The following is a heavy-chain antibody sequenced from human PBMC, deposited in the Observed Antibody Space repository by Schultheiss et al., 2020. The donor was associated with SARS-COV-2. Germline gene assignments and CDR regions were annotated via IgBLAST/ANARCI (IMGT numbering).Heavy chain of an antibody. CDR1: GGSISSYY. D-gene: IGHD1-7*01. V-gene: IGHV4-59*12. CDR2: IYYSGST. CDR3: ARNWRHYDWNYRWFDP. Sequence: SETLSLTCTVSGGSISSYYWSWIRQPPGKGLEWIGYIYYSGSTNYNPSLKSRVTISVDKSKNQFSLKLSSVTAADTAVYYCARNWRHYDWNYRWFDPWGQGTLVTVSS. J-gene: IGHJ5*02.